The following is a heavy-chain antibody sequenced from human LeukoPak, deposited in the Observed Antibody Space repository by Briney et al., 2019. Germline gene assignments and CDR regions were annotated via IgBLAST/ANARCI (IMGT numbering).Heavy chain of an antibody. CDR1: GGSISSYY. CDR2: IEYSAST. Sequence: SEILSLTCAFSGGSISSYYWSWIRQPPRKGLEWIGYIEYSASTNYTPSVKSRVTISVDTSKNQFCLKLSSVTAADTAVYYCARYVSGGYWGQGTLSPSPQ. CDR3: ARYVSGGY. J-gene: IGHJ4*02. V-gene: IGHV4-59*01. D-gene: IGHD3-10*01.